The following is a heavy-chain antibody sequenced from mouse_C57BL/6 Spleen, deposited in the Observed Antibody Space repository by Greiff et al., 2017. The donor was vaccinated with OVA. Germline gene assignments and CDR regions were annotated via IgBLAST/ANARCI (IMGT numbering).Heavy chain of an antibody. CDR2: ISAGGSYT. D-gene: IGHD1-1*01. V-gene: IGHV5-4*01. Sequence: EVMLVESGGGLVKPGGSLKLSCAASGFTFSSYAMSWVRQTPEQRLEWVATISAGGSYTYYPDNVKGRFTISRDNAKNNLYLQMSHLKSEDTAMYYCAREGYYGSKSFAYWGQGTLVTVSA. CDR3: AREGYYGSKSFAY. J-gene: IGHJ3*01. CDR1: GFTFSSYA.